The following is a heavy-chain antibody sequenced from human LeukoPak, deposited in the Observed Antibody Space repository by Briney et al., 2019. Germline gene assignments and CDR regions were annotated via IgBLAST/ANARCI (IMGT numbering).Heavy chain of an antibody. CDR2: IYYSGTT. CDR3: ARGWPLNAFDI. J-gene: IGHJ3*02. V-gene: IGHV4-59*01. CDR1: GSSMSSFY. D-gene: IGHD5-24*01. Sequence: RSSETLSLTCTVSGSSMSSFYWSWIRQPPGKGLEWIGNIYYSGTTNYNPSFKSRVTISVDASKNQFSLKLSSVTAADTAVYYCARGWPLNAFDIWGQGTMVTVSS.